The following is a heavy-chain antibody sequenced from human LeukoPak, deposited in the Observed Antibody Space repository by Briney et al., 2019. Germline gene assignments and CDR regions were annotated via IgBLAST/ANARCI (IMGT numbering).Heavy chain of an antibody. J-gene: IGHJ6*02. CDR1: GGSISSSSYY. CDR3: ARESPDNYYYYYGMDV. CDR2: IYYSGST. Sequence: PSETLSLTCTVSGGSISSSSYYWGWIRQPPGKGLEWIGSIYYSGSTYYNPSLKSRVTISVDTSKNQLSLKLSSVTAADTAVYYCARESPDNYYYYYGMDVWGQGTTVTVSS. V-gene: IGHV4-39*07.